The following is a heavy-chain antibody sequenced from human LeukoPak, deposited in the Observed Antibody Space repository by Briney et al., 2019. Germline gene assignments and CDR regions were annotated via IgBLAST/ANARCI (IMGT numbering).Heavy chain of an antibody. CDR3: ARDLLRRGYYDSSGPWSVGY. J-gene: IGHJ4*02. V-gene: IGHV3-30*02. D-gene: IGHD3-22*01. CDR1: GFTFSSYW. Sequence: PGGSLRLSCAASGFTFSSYWMSWVRQAPGKGLEWVAFIRYDGSNKYYADSVKGRFTISRDNSKNTLYQQMNSLRAADTAVYYCARDLLRRGYYDSSGPWSVGYWGQGTLVTVSS. CDR2: IRYDGSNK.